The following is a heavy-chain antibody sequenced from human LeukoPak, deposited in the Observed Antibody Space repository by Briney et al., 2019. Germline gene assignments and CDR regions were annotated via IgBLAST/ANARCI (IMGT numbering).Heavy chain of an antibody. CDR3: ARYGLLGLSEINGFDL. CDR1: GGSVSSTIHY. J-gene: IGHJ3*01. CDR2: IYYSGST. V-gene: IGHV4-39*07. D-gene: IGHD2-2*01. Sequence: SETLSLTGTVSGGSVSSTIHYWNWIRQPPGRGLEWIGSIYYSGSTYYNPSLKSRVTISVDTSKTQFSLRLSSVNAADTAVYYCARYGLLGLSEINGFDLWGKGTMVTVSA.